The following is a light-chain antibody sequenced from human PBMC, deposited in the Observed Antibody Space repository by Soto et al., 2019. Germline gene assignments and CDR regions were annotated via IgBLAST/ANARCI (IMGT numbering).Light chain of an antibody. CDR1: QSISSW. J-gene: IGKJ1*01. CDR3: QQYSDNWT. CDR2: KAS. V-gene: IGKV1-5*03. Sequence: DIQMTQSPSTLSASVGDRVTITCRASQSISSWLAWYQQKPGTAPKLLIYKASTLQSGVPSRFSGSGSGTEFTLTISSLQPDDFATYYCQQYSDNWTFGQGT.